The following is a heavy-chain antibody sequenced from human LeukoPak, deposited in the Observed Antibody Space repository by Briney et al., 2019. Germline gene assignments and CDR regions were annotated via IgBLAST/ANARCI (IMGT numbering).Heavy chain of an antibody. V-gene: IGHV5-51*01. Sequence: GESLKISCKGSGYSFTSHWIGWVRQMPGKGLEWMGIIYPGDSDTRYSPSFQGQVTSSADKSISTAYLQWSSLKASDTAMYYCAIYPPYYYDSSGYSNNWFDPWGQGTLVTVSS. CDR1: GYSFTSHW. CDR2: IYPGDSDT. CDR3: AIYPPYYYDSSGYSNNWFDP. J-gene: IGHJ5*02. D-gene: IGHD3-22*01.